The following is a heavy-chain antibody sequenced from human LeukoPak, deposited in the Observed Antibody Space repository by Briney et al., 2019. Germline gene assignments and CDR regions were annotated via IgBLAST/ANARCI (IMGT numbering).Heavy chain of an antibody. Sequence: SETLSLTCTVSGGSISSYYWSWIRQPPGKGLEWIGYIYYSGSTNYNPSLKSRVTISVDTSKNQFSLKLSSVTAADTAVYYCASTDTAMAKPHSYWGQGTLVTVSS. CDR2: IYYSGST. V-gene: IGHV4-59*08. J-gene: IGHJ4*02. CDR3: ASTDTAMAKPHSY. CDR1: GGSISSYY. D-gene: IGHD5-18*01.